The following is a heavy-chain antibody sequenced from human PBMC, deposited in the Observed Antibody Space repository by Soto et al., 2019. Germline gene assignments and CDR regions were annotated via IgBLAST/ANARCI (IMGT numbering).Heavy chain of an antibody. V-gene: IGHV1-3*01. CDR2: INAGNGNT. D-gene: IGHD5-12*01. CDR1: GYTFTSYA. Sequence: ASVKVSCKASGYTFTSYAMHWVRQAPGQRLEWMGWINAGNGNTKYSQKFQGRVTITRDTSASTAYMGLSSLRSEDTAVYYCARGGITWPRDGYDLDHWGQGTLVTVSS. J-gene: IGHJ4*02. CDR3: ARGGITWPRDGYDLDH.